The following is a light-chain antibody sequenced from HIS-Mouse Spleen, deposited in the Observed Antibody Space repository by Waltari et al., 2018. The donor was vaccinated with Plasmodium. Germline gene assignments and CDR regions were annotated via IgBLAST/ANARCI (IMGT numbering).Light chain of an antibody. CDR1: QGISSY. CDR3: QQYYSYLLT. Sequence: AIRMTQSPSSFSASTGDRVTITCRASQGISSYLAWYQQKPGKAPKLLIYAASTLQSGVPSRFSGSGAGTAFTLTISCMQSEDFATYYCQQYYSYLLTFGGGTKVEIK. J-gene: IGKJ4*01. V-gene: IGKV1-8*01. CDR2: AAS.